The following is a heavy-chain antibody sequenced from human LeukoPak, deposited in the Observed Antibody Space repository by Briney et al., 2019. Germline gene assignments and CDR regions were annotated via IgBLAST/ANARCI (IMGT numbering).Heavy chain of an antibody. Sequence: SETLSLTCTVSGGSISSYYWSWLRQPAGKGLEWIGRIYTSGSTNYNPSLKSRVTMSVDTSKNQFSLKLSSVTAADTAVYYCARDKSSWYSGDYYYYMDVWGKGTTVTVSS. D-gene: IGHD6-13*01. CDR1: GGSISSYY. V-gene: IGHV4-4*07. CDR3: ARDKSSWYSGDYYYYMDV. J-gene: IGHJ6*03. CDR2: IYTSGST.